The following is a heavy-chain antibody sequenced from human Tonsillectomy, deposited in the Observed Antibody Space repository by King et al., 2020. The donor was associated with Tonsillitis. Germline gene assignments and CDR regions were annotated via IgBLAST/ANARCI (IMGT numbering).Heavy chain of an antibody. Sequence: QLVQSGAEVKKPGSSVKVSCKASGGTFSSYAISWVRQAPGQGLEWMGRIIPILGMSHYAQKFQGSVTITADKSTSTAYMELRSLRSEDTAVYYCARARPDQYYFDYWGQGTLVTVSS. V-gene: IGHV1-69*04. CDR2: IIPILGMS. CDR1: GGTFSSYA. CDR3: ARARPDQYYFDY. J-gene: IGHJ4*02.